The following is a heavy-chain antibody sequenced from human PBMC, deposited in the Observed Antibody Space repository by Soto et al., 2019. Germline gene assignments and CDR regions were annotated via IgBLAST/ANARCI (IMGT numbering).Heavy chain of an antibody. Sequence: SETLSLTCTVTGGSISTYYWSWIRQPPGKGLEWIGHIYYTGNTNYNPSLKSRVTISVDTSTNRFSLRLRSVTAADTAVYYCETSGYDRYNWFDPRGQGTLVTVSP. CDR1: GGSISTYY. J-gene: IGHJ5*02. D-gene: IGHD5-12*01. V-gene: IGHV4-59*13. CDR2: IYYTGNT. CDR3: ETSGYDRYNWFDP.